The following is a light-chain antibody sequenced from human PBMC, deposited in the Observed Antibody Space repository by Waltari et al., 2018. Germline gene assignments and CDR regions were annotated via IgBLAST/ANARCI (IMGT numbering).Light chain of an antibody. CDR1: SSNIGRNS. J-gene: IGLJ2*01. CDR3: ATGDDSLNAWI. CDR2: RSD. V-gene: IGLV1-44*01. Sequence: QSLLTQPPSISGAPGQRVTISCSGGSSNIGRNSVPWYAQVAGTTPKLLIDRSDRPPSGVSDRFSCSKSGTSASLAITGLLFADEADYICATGDDSLNAWIFGGGTRLTVL.